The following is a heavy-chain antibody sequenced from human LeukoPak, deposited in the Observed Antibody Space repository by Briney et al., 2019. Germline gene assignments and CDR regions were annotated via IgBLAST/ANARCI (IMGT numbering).Heavy chain of an antibody. Sequence: GGSLRLSCAASGFTFTSYSMNWVRQAPGKGLEWVSTISGGGGSTYYADSVKGRFTISRDNSKNTLYLQMNSLRAEDTAVYYCARDAYDFWSGYRIDYGMDVWGQGTTVTVSS. J-gene: IGHJ6*02. D-gene: IGHD3-3*01. CDR2: ISGGGGST. CDR1: GFTFTSYS. CDR3: ARDAYDFWSGYRIDYGMDV. V-gene: IGHV3-23*01.